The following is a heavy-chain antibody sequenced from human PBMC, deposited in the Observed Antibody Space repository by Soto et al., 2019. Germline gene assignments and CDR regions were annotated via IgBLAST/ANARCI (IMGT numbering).Heavy chain of an antibody. V-gene: IGHV1-3*01. J-gene: IGHJ4*02. Sequence: ASEKVSCKASGYTFTSYAMHWVRQAPGQRLEWMGWINAGNGNTKYSQKFQGRVTITRDTSASTAYMELSSLRSEDTAVYYCARDPVLLWFGELFYYFDYWGQGTLVTVSS. CDR2: INAGNGNT. CDR1: GYTFTSYA. CDR3: ARDPVLLWFGELFYYFDY. D-gene: IGHD3-10*01.